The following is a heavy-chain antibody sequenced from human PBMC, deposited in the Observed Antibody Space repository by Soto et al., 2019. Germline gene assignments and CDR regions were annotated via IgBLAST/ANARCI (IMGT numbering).Heavy chain of an antibody. CDR3: ARLRPGNPYFDY. V-gene: IGHV4-39*01. D-gene: IGHD4-4*01. J-gene: IGHJ4*02. CDR2: IYYSGST. Sequence: SETLSLTCTVSGGPISSRSNYWGWIRQPPGKGLEWIGNIYYSGSTYYHPSLKSRVTISADTSKNQLSLKVTSVTAADTAVYYCARLRPGNPYFDYWGQGTLVTVSS. CDR1: GGPISSRSNY.